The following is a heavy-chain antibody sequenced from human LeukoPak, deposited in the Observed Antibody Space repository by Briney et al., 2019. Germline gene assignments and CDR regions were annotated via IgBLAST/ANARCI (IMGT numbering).Heavy chain of an antibody. CDR1: GGSSRYKFSTYW. CDR3: ASPTTVRSNYAFDI. J-gene: IGHJ3*02. D-gene: IGHD4-11*01. CDR2: GDSES. Sequence: GESLKISCQGSGGSSRYKFSTYWIGWVRQMPGKGLEWMGMGDSESRYSPSFEGQVTISADKSISTAYLQWSSLKASDTAMYYCASPTTVRSNYAFDIWGQGTMVTVSS. V-gene: IGHV5-51*01.